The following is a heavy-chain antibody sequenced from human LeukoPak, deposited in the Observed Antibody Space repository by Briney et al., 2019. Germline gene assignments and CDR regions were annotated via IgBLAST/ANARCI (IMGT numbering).Heavy chain of an antibody. Sequence: ASVKVSCKASGYTFTSYYMHWVRQAPGQGLEWMGIINPSGGSTSYAQKFQGRVTMTGDTSISTAYMELSRLRSDDTAVYYCARNMVRGEGPKYWGQGTLVTVSS. CDR1: GYTFTSYY. J-gene: IGHJ4*02. CDR3: ARNMVRGEGPKY. D-gene: IGHD3-10*01. CDR2: INPSGGST. V-gene: IGHV1-46*01.